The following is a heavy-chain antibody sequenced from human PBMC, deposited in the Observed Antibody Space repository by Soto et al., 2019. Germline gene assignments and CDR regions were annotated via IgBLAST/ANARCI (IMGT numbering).Heavy chain of an antibody. CDR1: GFTFSSYI. V-gene: IGHV3-21*01. Sequence: PGGSLRLSCAASGFTFSSYIMNWVRQAPGKGLEWVSSISSSSSYIYYADSVKGRFTISRDNAKNSLYLQMNSLRAEDTAVYYCARPLGYSSGYPTPFDYWGQGTLVTVSS. D-gene: IGHD5-18*01. CDR2: ISSSSSYI. CDR3: ARPLGYSSGYPTPFDY. J-gene: IGHJ4*02.